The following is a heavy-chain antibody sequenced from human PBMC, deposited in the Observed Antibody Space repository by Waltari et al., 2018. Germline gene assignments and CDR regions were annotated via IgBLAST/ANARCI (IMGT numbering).Heavy chain of an antibody. CDR2: ISAYNGNP. V-gene: IGHV1-18*01. Sequence: QVQLVQPGAEVKKPGASVKVSCKASGYTSPSYGTSWVRQAPGQGLEWMGWISAYNGNPNDAQKRHGRVTMTTDTSRSTAYMELRSLRADDTAVYYCARGNGGNSDPYVDDGGQGTLVTVSS. J-gene: IGHJ4*02. D-gene: IGHD2-21*02. CDR3: ARGNGGNSDPYVDD. CDR1: GYTSPSYG.